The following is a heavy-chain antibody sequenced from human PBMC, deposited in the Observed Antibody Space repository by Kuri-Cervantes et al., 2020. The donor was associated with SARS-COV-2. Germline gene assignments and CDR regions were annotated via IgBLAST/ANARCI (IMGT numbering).Heavy chain of an antibody. Sequence: ASVKVSCKASGYTFTSYYMHWVRQAPGQGLEWMGWINTNTGNPTYAQGFTGRFVFSLDTSVSTAYLQISSLKAEDTAVYYCARGGTLPYYYYGMDVWGQGTTVTVSS. V-gene: IGHV7-4-1*02. D-gene: IGHD2-15*01. CDR2: INTNTGNP. CDR3: ARGGTLPYYYYGMDV. J-gene: IGHJ6*02. CDR1: GYTFTSYY.